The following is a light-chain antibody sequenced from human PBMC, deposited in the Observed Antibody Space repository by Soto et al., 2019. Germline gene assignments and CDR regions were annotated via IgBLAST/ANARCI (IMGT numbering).Light chain of an antibody. Sequence: EIGMTQSPATLSVSPGERATLSCRASQSVSSKLAWFQQKPGQAPRLLIYGTSTRATGIPARFSGSGSGTEFTLTISSLQSEDFAVYYCQQYNNWPHTFGQGTKVDIK. CDR3: QQYNNWPHT. CDR1: QSVSSK. V-gene: IGKV3-15*01. CDR2: GTS. J-gene: IGKJ2*01.